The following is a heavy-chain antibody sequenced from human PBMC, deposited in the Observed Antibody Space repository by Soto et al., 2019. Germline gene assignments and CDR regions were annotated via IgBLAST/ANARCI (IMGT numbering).Heavy chain of an antibody. V-gene: IGHV4-39*01. CDR2: IYYSGST. CDR1: GGSISSSSYY. J-gene: IGHJ2*01. D-gene: IGHD2-21*02. Sequence: SETLSLTCTVSGGSISSSSYYWGWIRQPPGKGLEWIGSIYYSGSTFYNPSLKSRVTISVDTSKNQFSLKLSSVTAADTAVYYCAKRGNSWYFDLWGRGTLGTVSS. CDR3: AKRGNSWYFDL.